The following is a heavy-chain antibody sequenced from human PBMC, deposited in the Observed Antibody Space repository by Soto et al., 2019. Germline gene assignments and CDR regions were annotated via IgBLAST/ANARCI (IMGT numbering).Heavy chain of an antibody. CDR3: TTFPYYDRYMVDY. V-gene: IGHV3-15*07. Sequence: SVSNAWMNWVRQDPGKGLEWVGRIKSKTDGGTTDYAAPVKGRFTISRDDSKNTLYLQMNSLKTEDTAVYYCTTFPYYDRYMVDYWGQGTLVTVSS. CDR2: IKSKTDGGTT. D-gene: IGHD3-22*01. J-gene: IGHJ4*02. CDR1: SVSNAW.